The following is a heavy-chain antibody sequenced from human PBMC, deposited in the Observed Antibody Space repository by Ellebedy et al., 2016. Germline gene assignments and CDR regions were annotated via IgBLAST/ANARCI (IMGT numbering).Heavy chain of an antibody. J-gene: IGHJ3*01. CDR2: VYSNGTS. V-gene: IGHV4-59*03. CDR3: AMWDETKRGFAV. Sequence: SETLSLTCTVSGDSLNSFHWTWIRQSPGKGLEWIGNVYSNGTSNYNPSLESRVAISVDTPNDQFFLQLRSVTAADTALYYCAMWDETKRGFAVWGRGTMVTVSS. CDR1: GDSLNSFH. D-gene: IGHD1-26*01.